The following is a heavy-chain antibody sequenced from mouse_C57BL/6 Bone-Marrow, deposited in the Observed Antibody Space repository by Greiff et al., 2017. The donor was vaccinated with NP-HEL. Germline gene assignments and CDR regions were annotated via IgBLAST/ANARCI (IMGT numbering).Heavy chain of an antibody. D-gene: IGHD2-1*01. V-gene: IGHV4-1*01. CDR2: INPDSSTI. Sequence: EVKLLQSGGGLVQPGGSLKLSCAASGIDFSRYWMSWVRRAPGKGLEWIGEINPDSSTINYAPSLKDKFIISRDNAKNTLYLQMSKVRSEDTALYYCARPRNYVRAWFAYWGQGTLVTVSA. J-gene: IGHJ3*01. CDR3: ARPRNYVRAWFAY. CDR1: GIDFSRYW.